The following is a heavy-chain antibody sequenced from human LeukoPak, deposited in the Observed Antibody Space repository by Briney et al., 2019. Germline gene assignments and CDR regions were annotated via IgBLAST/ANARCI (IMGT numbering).Heavy chain of an antibody. Sequence: GGSLRLSCAASGFTFSSFSMTWVRQAPGKGLEWVANIKHDGSGKYYVDSVKGRFTISRDNAKNSLYLQMNSLRAEDTAVYYCARLLTTVTTNWFDHWGQGTLVTVSS. CDR2: IKHDGSGK. J-gene: IGHJ5*02. D-gene: IGHD4-17*01. CDR1: GFTFSSFS. V-gene: IGHV3-7*01. CDR3: ARLLTTVTTNWFDH.